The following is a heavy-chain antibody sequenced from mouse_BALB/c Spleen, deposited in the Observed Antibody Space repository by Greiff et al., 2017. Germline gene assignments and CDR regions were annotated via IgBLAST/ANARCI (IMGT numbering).Heavy chain of an antibody. V-gene: IGHV1-18*01. CDR1: GYTFTDYN. D-gene: IGHD2-4*01. Sequence: VHVKQSGPELVKPGASVKIPCKASGYTFTDYNMDWVKQSHGKSLEWIGDINPNNGGTIYNQKFKGKATLTVDKSSSTAYMELRSLTSEDTAVYYCARRITTSFDYWGQGTTLTVSS. J-gene: IGHJ2*01. CDR3: ARRITTSFDY. CDR2: INPNNGGT.